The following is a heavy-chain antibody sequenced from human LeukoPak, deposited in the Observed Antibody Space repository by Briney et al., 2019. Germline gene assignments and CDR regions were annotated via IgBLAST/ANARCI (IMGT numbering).Heavy chain of an antibody. D-gene: IGHD2-15*01. V-gene: IGHV4-34*01. J-gene: IGHJ5*02. CDR2: INNSGSH. Sequence: SETLSLTCAVYSGSFSGYYWSWIRQPPGKRLEWIGEINNSGSHNYNPSLQSRVTISVDTSKNQFSLTLSSVTAADTAVYYCARATVVVVAATRLNWFDPWGQGTLVTVSS. CDR1: SGSFSGYY. CDR3: ARATVVVVAATRLNWFDP.